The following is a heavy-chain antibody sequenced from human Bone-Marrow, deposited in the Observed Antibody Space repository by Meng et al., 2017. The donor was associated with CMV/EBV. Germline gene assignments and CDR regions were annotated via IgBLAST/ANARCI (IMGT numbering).Heavy chain of an antibody. CDR2: IRHDGTNK. D-gene: IGHD3-9*01. CDR3: ARNSGYFDWLLRDPLGY. J-gene: IGHJ4*02. Sequence: GGSLRLSCAASGFRFDDYGMHWVRQTPGKGLEWVAFIRHDGTNKFYGASVKGRFTISRDNSKSTVYLQMNSLRPEETAVYYCARNSGYFDWLLRDPLGYWGQGTLVTVSS. CDR1: GFRFDDYG. V-gene: IGHV3-30*02.